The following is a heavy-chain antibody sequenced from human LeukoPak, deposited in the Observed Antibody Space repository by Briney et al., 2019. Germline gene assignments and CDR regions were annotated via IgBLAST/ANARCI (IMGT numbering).Heavy chain of an antibody. Sequence: ASVKVSCKASGYTFTGYYMHWVRQAPGQGLEWMGWINPNSGGTNYARKFQGWVTMTRDTSISTAYMELSRLRSDDTAVYYCARAPHRCSGGSCLDYWGQGTLVTVSS. J-gene: IGHJ4*02. CDR3: ARAPHRCSGGSCLDY. V-gene: IGHV1-2*04. D-gene: IGHD2-15*01. CDR2: INPNSGGT. CDR1: GYTFTGYY.